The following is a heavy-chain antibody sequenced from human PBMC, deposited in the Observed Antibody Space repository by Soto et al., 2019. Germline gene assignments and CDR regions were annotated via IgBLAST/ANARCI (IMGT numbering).Heavy chain of an antibody. Sequence: GGSLRLSCAASGFTFSSYAMHWVRQAPGKGLEWVAVISYDGSNKYYADSVKGRFTISRDNSKNTLYLQMNSLRAEDTAVYYCARDQTTEGSYYYYGMDVWGQGTTVTVSS. CDR2: ISYDGSNK. D-gene: IGHD1-1*01. CDR1: GFTFSSYA. V-gene: IGHV3-30-3*01. J-gene: IGHJ6*02. CDR3: ARDQTTEGSYYYYGMDV.